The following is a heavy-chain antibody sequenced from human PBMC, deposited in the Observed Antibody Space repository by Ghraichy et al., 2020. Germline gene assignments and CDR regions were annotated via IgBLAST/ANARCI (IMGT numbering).Heavy chain of an antibody. J-gene: IGHJ4*02. CDR3: ARGRLISRGSSSWVAY. D-gene: IGHD6-6*01. CDR2: MNPNSGNT. Sequence: ASVKVSCKASGYTFTSYDINWVRQATGQGLEWMGWMNPNSGNTGYAQKFQGRVTMTRNTSISTAYMELSSLRSEDTAVYYCARGRLISRGSSSWVAYWGQGTLVTVSS. CDR1: GYTFTSYD. V-gene: IGHV1-8*01.